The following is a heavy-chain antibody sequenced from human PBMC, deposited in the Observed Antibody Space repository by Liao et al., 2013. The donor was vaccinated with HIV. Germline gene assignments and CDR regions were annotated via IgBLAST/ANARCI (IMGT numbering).Heavy chain of an antibody. Sequence: QVQLQESGPGLVKPSQTLSLTCTVSGGSISSGDYYWSWFRQPPGKGLEWVGYMYTSGTTYYNPSLKSRVTVSEDTSKNQFSLNLTSVTAADTAIYFCARDLKNGYNVFDYWGQGIMVTVSS. CDR2: MYTSGTT. CDR1: GGSISSGDYY. V-gene: IGHV4-30-4*08. CDR3: ARDLKNGYNVFDY. D-gene: IGHD5-24*01. J-gene: IGHJ4*02.